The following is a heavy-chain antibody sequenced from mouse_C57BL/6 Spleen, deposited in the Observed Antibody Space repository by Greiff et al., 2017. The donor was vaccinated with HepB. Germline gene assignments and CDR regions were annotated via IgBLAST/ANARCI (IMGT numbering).Heavy chain of an antibody. D-gene: IGHD1-1*01. CDR3: ALTRSMDY. Sequence: VQLQQSGAELVMPGASVKLSCKASGYTFTSYWMHWVKQRPGQGLEWIGETDPSDSYTNYNQKFKCKSTVTVDKSSSTAYMQLSSLTSEDSAVYYCALTRSMDYWGQGTSVTVSS. CDR2: TDPSDSYT. V-gene: IGHV1-69*01. CDR1: GYTFTSYW. J-gene: IGHJ4*01.